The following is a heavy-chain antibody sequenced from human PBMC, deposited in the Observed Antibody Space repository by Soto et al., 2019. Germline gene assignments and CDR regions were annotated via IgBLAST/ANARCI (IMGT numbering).Heavy chain of an antibody. D-gene: IGHD3-10*01. CDR1: GFTFSSYA. Sequence: EVQLLESGGGLVQPGGSLRLCCAASGFTFSSYAMSLFCQAPGQGLEWVSAISGSGGSTYYADSVKGRFTISTDNSKNTLYLQMNSLRAEDTAVYYCAKDLSLVVRGVRGYWGQGTLVTVSS. V-gene: IGHV3-23*01. CDR2: ISGSGGST. J-gene: IGHJ4*02. CDR3: AKDLSLVVRGVRGY.